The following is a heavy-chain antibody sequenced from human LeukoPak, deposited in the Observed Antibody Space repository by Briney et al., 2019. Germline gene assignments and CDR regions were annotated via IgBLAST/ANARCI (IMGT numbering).Heavy chain of an antibody. D-gene: IGHD3-22*01. CDR1: GYTFTGYY. Sequence: ASVKVSCKASGYTFTGYYMHWVRQAPGQGLEWVGWINPNSGGTNYAQKFQGRVTMTRDTSISTAYMELSRLRSDDTAVYYCARDQVAKYYYDSSGYYPDAFDIWGQGTMVIVSS. CDR2: INPNSGGT. V-gene: IGHV1-2*02. CDR3: ARDQVAKYYYDSSGYYPDAFDI. J-gene: IGHJ3*02.